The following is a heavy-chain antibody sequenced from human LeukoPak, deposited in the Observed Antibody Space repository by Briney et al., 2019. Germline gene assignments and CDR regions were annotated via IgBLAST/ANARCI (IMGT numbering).Heavy chain of an antibody. J-gene: IGHJ6*03. CDR1: GGSISSGDYY. D-gene: IGHD3-10*01. CDR3: ARVGRGFGESYYYYMDV. CDR2: IYYSGST. V-gene: IGHV4-30-4*08. Sequence: PSQTLSLTCTVSGGSISSGDYYWSWIRQPPGKGLEWIGYIYYSGSTYYNPSLKSRVTISVDTSKNQFSLKLSSVTAADTAVYYCARVGRGFGESYYYYMDVWGKGTTVTVSS.